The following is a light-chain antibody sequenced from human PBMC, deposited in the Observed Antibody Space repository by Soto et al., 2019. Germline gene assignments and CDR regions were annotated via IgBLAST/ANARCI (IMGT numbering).Light chain of an antibody. Sequence: EIVMTQSPATLSVSPGERATLSCRASQSVSSNLAWYQQKPGQAPRLLIYGASTRATDIPARFSGSGSGTEFTLTISSLQSEDFVIYYCQHYNNWPPSITFGQGTRLEIK. CDR1: QSVSSN. CDR2: GAS. CDR3: QHYNNWPPSIT. J-gene: IGKJ5*01. V-gene: IGKV3-15*01.